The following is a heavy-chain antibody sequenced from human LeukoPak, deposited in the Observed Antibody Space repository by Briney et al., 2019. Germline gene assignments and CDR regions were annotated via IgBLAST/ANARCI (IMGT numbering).Heavy chain of an antibody. CDR1: GFTFSSYA. Sequence: GGSLRLSCAASGFTFSSYAMSWVRQAPGKGLEWVSGIGGSGSRIYYADSVKGRFTISRDNSKNTLYLQMNSLRAEDTAVYYCARDSKGGQGSSWYYFDYWGQGTLVTVSS. J-gene: IGHJ4*02. D-gene: IGHD6-13*01. V-gene: IGHV3-23*01. CDR2: IGGSGSRI. CDR3: ARDSKGGQGSSWYYFDY.